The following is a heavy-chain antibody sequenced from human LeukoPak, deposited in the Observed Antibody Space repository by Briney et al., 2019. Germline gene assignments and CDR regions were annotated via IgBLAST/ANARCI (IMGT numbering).Heavy chain of an antibody. CDR2: IRYDGSNK. Sequence: PGGSLRLSCAASGFTFSSYGMHWVRQAPGKGLEWVAFIRYDGSNKYYADSVKGRFTISRDNSKNTLYLQMNSLRAEDTAVYYCAKESWYYGSGSPQDDAFDIWGQGTMVTVSS. J-gene: IGHJ3*02. V-gene: IGHV3-30*02. CDR1: GFTFSSYG. D-gene: IGHD3-10*01. CDR3: AKESWYYGSGSPQDDAFDI.